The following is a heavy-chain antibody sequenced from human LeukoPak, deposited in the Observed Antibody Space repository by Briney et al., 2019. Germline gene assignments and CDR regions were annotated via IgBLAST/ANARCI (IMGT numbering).Heavy chain of an antibody. Sequence: PGGSLRLSCAASGFNFSGYSMNWGPQAVGKGPEWVSDISASSSSIYYPDSVKGRFTISRDNAKNSLHLEMNSRRVEETAVYYCARRAAGRPGGDYFQQWGEGILVTVPS. CDR2: ISASSSSI. J-gene: IGHJ1*01. CDR3: ARRAAGRPGGDYFQQ. D-gene: IGHD2-15*01. V-gene: IGHV3-48*01. CDR1: GFNFSGYS.